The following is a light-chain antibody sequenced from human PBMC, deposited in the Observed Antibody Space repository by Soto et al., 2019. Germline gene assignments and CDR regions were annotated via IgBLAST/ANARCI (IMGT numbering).Light chain of an antibody. J-gene: IGLJ3*02. CDR1: SCDVGGYNY. CDR2: EVS. CDR3: SSYTSSSTLV. V-gene: IGLV2-14*01. Sequence: QSVLTQPASVSGSPGQSSTISCTGTSCDVGGYNYVSWYQQHPGKAPKLMIYEVSNRPSGISNRFSGSKSGNTASLTISGLQAEDAADYYCSSYTSSSTLVFGGGTKLTVL.